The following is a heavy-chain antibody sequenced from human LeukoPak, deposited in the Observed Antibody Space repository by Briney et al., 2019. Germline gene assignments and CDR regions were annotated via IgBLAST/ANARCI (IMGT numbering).Heavy chain of an antibody. Sequence: EGSLRLSCAASGFTFSSYSMNWVRQAPGKGLEWVLSISSSSSYIYYADSVKGRFTISRDNAKNSLYLQMNSLRAEDTAVYYCARDYYDILTGYLTGNDYWGQGTLVTVSS. CDR1: GFTFSSYS. CDR2: ISSSSSYI. V-gene: IGHV3-21*01. D-gene: IGHD3-9*01. CDR3: ARDYYDILTGYLTGNDY. J-gene: IGHJ4*02.